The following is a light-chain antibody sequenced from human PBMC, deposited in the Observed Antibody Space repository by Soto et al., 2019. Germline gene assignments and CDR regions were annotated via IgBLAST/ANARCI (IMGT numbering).Light chain of an antibody. V-gene: IGKV3-15*01. CDR1: QSVSSN. Sequence: EIVMTQSPATLSVSPGERATLSCRASQSVSSNLAWYQQKPGQAPRLLIYGASTRATGIPARFSGSGSGTEFTLTNSSLQSEDFAVYYCQQYNNWPPRGTFGQGNKVEIK. CDR2: GAS. J-gene: IGKJ1*01. CDR3: QQYNNWPPRGT.